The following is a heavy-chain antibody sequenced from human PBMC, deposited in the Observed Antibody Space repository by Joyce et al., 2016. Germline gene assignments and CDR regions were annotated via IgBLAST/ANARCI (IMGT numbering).Heavy chain of an antibody. J-gene: IGHJ4*02. CDR1: GFTFSDYS. V-gene: IGHV3-30*18. D-gene: IGHD6-19*01. CDR2: KSHDGGNK. Sequence: QVKLVASGGGVVQPGTSLKLNCKTSGFTFSDYSIHWVRQAPCKEIEWVALKSHDGGNKLYADSVKCRFSVSRDNSNNPVYLQMNDLVSEDTSVFFCAKLASRFSSGWYFVHWGQGTL. CDR3: AKLASRFSSGWYFVH.